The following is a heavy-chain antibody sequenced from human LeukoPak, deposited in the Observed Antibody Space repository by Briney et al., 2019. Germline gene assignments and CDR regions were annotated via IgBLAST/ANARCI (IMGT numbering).Heavy chain of an antibody. V-gene: IGHV4-61*02. J-gene: IGHJ6*02. CDR3: ARGSYDMPYGMDV. CDR1: GGSISSGSYY. Sequence: SETLPLTCTVSGGSISSGSYYWSRIRQPAGKGLEWIGRIYTSGSTNYNPSLKSRVTISVDTSKNQFSLKLSSVTAADTAVYYCARGSYDMPYGMDVWGQGTTVTVSS. D-gene: IGHD3-9*01. CDR2: IYTSGST.